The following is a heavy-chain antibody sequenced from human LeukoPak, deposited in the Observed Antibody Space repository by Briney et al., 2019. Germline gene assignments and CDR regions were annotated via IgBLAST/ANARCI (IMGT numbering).Heavy chain of an antibody. D-gene: IGHD1-26*01. V-gene: IGHV1-69*06. Sequence: SVKVSCKASGGTFSSYAISWVRQAPGQGLEWMGGILPIFGTANYAQKFQGRVTITADKSTSTAYMELNSLRSEDTAVYYRARTRNYSGNYYYYYMDVWGKGTTVTISS. J-gene: IGHJ6*03. CDR1: GGTFSSYA. CDR3: ARTRNYSGNYYYYYMDV. CDR2: ILPIFGTA.